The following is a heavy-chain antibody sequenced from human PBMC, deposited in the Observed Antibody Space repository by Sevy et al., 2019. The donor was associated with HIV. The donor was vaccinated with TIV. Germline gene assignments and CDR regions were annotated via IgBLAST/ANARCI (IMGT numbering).Heavy chain of an antibody. D-gene: IGHD7-27*01. CDR2: ISSSTSYI. Sequence: GGSLRLSCAASGFTFSSYSMNWVRQAPGKGLEWVSSISSSTSYIYYGDSVKGRFTISRDNAKNSLYLQMNSLRVEDTAVYYCAREGLSRGWTGDYWGQGTLVTVSS. CDR3: AREGLSRGWTGDY. J-gene: IGHJ4*02. CDR1: GFTFSSYS. V-gene: IGHV3-21*01.